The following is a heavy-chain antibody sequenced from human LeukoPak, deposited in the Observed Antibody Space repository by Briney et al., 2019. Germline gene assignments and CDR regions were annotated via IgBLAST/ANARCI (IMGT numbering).Heavy chain of an antibody. D-gene: IGHD5-24*01. CDR3: ARGRDGYSD. Sequence: GSLRLSCAASGFTFSSYWMHWVRQAPGKGLEWIGSIYYSGSTYYNPSLKSRVTISVDTSKNQFSLKLSSVTAADTAVYYCARGRDGYSDWGQGTLVTVSS. CDR1: GFTFSSYW. CDR2: IYYSGST. V-gene: IGHV4-39*07. J-gene: IGHJ4*02.